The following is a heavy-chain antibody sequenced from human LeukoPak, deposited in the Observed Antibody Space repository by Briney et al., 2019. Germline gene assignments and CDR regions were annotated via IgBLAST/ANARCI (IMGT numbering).Heavy chain of an antibody. V-gene: IGHV3-48*03. CDR2: ITISGHTK. CDR3: ARGDPHADL. J-gene: IGHJ5*02. Sequence: PGGPLRLSCAASGFDLSTYEMNWVRQAPGKGLEWIADITISGHTKNYADSVKGRFTISRDNARTSLYLQKNSLRVEDTGVYYCARGDPHADLWGQGTLVTVSS. CDR1: GFDLSTYE.